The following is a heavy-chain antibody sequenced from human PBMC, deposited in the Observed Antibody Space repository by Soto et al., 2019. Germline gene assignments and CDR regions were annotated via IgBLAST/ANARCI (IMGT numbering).Heavy chain of an antibody. CDR3: ARGDGGIAAAGNPY. J-gene: IGHJ4*02. D-gene: IGHD6-13*01. Sequence: ASVKVSCKASGGTFSSYAISWVRQAPGQGLEWMGGIIPIFGTANYAQKFQGRVTITADEATSTAYMELSSLISEDTAVDYCARGDGGIAAAGNPYWGQGTLVTISS. CDR2: IIPIFGTA. CDR1: GGTFSSYA. V-gene: IGHV1-69*13.